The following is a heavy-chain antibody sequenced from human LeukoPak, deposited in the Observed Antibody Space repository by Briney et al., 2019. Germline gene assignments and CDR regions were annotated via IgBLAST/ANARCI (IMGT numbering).Heavy chain of an antibody. V-gene: IGHV3-21*01. CDR2: ISSSSSYI. CDR1: GFTFSSYS. Sequence: GGSLRLSCAASGFTFSSYSMIWVRQAPGKGLEWVSSISSSSSYIYYADSVKGRFTISRDNAKNSLYLQMNSLRAEDTAVYYCARDLIAVAGQYWGQGTLVTVSS. J-gene: IGHJ4*02. D-gene: IGHD6-19*01. CDR3: ARDLIAVAGQY.